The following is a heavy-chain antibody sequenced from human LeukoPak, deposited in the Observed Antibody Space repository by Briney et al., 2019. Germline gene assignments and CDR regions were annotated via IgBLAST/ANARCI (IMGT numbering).Heavy chain of an antibody. CDR2: ISSSSSYI. CDR1: GFTFSSYS. Sequence: GGSLRLSCAASGFTFSSYSMNWVRQAPGKGLEWVSSISSSSSYIYYADSVKGRFTISRDNAKNSLYLQMNSLREEDTAVYYCATLKRTGTPYYFDYWGQGTLVTVSS. D-gene: IGHD1-1*01. CDR3: ATLKRTGTPYYFDY. V-gene: IGHV3-21*01. J-gene: IGHJ4*02.